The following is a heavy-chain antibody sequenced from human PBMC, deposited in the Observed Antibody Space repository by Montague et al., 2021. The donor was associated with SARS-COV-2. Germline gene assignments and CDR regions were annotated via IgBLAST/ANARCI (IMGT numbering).Heavy chain of an antibody. J-gene: IGHJ4*02. CDR1: GGSISSSNW. D-gene: IGHD5-24*01. V-gene: IGHV4-4*02. Sequence: SETLSLTCAVSGGSISSSNWWSWARQPPGKGLEWIGDIYHSGRTNYNPPLKSRVTISVDESTGQFSLKLRSVTAADTAVYYCSVQELAYFDYWGQGTLVTVSS. CDR2: IYHSGRT. CDR3: SVQELAYFDY.